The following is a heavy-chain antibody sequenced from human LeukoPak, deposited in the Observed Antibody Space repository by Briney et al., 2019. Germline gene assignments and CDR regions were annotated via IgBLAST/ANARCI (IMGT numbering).Heavy chain of an antibody. Sequence: ASVKVSCKASGYTFTSYHMHWVRQAPGQGLEWMGIINPSGGTTNYAQKLQGRVTMTTDTSTSTAYMELRSQRSDDTAVYYCARSSSVTIPGYYFDYWGQGTLVTVSS. V-gene: IGHV1-46*01. D-gene: IGHD2-21*01. CDR3: ARSSSVTIPGYYFDY. CDR2: INPSGGTT. J-gene: IGHJ4*02. CDR1: GYTFTSYH.